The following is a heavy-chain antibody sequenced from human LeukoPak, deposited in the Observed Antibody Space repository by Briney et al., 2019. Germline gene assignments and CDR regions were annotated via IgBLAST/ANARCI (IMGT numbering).Heavy chain of an antibody. CDR2: IYYSGST. V-gene: IGHV4-39*01. J-gene: IGHJ4*02. CDR3: ARQPIGYCSGGSCYQGFDY. D-gene: IGHD2-15*01. CDR1: GGSISSSSYY. Sequence: TTSETLSLTCTVSGGSISSSSYYWGWIRQPPGKGLEWIGSIYYSGSTYYNPSLKSRVTISVDTSKNQFSLKLSSVTAADTAVYYCARQPIGYCSGGSCYQGFDYWGLGILVTVSS.